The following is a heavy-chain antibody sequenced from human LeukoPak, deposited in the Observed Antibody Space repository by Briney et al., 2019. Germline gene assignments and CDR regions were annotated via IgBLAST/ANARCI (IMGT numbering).Heavy chain of an antibody. V-gene: IGHV3-48*03. J-gene: IGHJ3*02. CDR2: ISNSDSTI. Sequence: GGSLGLSCAASGFTISSYEMNWVRQAPGRGLEWVSYISNSDSTIYYADSVKGRFTISRDNAKNSLYLQMNSLGAEDTAVYYCARERGGFCSSTTCSRAFDIWGQGTMVTVSS. D-gene: IGHD2-2*03. CDR1: GFTISSYE. CDR3: ARERGGFCSSTTCSRAFDI.